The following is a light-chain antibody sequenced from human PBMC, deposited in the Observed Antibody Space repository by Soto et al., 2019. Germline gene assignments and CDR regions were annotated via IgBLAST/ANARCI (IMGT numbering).Light chain of an antibody. Sequence: QSALTQPASVSGSPGQSITISCTGTSSDVGGYNYVSWYQQHPGKAPKLMIYEVSNRPSGVSNRFSGSKPGNTASLTISGLQAEDEADYYCSSYTSSSTLFYVFGTGTKLTVL. J-gene: IGLJ1*01. CDR3: SSYTSSSTLFYV. CDR2: EVS. CDR1: SSDVGGYNY. V-gene: IGLV2-14*01.